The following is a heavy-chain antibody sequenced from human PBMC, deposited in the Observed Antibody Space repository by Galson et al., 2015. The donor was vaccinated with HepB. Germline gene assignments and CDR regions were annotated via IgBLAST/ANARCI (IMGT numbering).Heavy chain of an antibody. CDR2: IYYTGSP. V-gene: IGHV4-39*01. CDR1: GVSMNRTNYY. CDR3: TRHWTEHKYYFYVDV. D-gene: IGHD1-14*01. J-gene: IGHJ6*03. Sequence: ETLSLTCTVSGVSMNRTNYYWGWFRQPPGKGLEWIATIYYTGSPYYSPSLRSPVTMSVDTSRNQFSLKLSSVTAADTAVYYCTRHWTEHKYYFYVDVWGKGTAVTVSS.